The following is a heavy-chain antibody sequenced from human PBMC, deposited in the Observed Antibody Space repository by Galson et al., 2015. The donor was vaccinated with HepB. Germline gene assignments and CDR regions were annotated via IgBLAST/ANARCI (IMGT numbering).Heavy chain of an antibody. CDR3: ARDREGGSSSWYRNNWFDP. J-gene: IGHJ5*02. D-gene: IGHD6-13*01. CDR1: GFTFSSYW. V-gene: IGHV3-7*01. Sequence: SLRLSCAASGFTFSSYWMSWVRQAPGKGLEWVANMKQDGSEKYYVDSVKGRFTISRDNAKNSLYLQMNSLRAEDTAVYYCARDREGGSSSWYRNNWFDPWGQGTLVTVSS. CDR2: MKQDGSEK.